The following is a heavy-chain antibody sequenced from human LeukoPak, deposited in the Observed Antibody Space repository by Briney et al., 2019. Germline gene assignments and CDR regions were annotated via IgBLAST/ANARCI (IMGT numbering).Heavy chain of an antibody. CDR2: IDQDGSEK. D-gene: IGHD4-23*01. CDR3: ARDLNLDYGGHYFDY. J-gene: IGHJ4*02. V-gene: IGHV3-7*03. CDR1: AFTFSSYW. Sequence: GGSLRLSCAASAFTFSSYWMSWVRQAPGNGLEWVANIDQDGSEKYYVESMKGRITISRDTAKNSLYLQMNSLRAEDTAVYYCARDLNLDYGGHYFDYWGQGTLVTVSS.